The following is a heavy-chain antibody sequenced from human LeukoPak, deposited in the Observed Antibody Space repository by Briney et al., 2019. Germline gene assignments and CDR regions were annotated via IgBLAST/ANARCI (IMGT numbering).Heavy chain of an antibody. CDR2: VHNSGYT. CDR3: ASETDYSHPNWFDP. CDR1: GASISSRFW. V-gene: IGHV4-4*02. Sequence: SSETLSLTCAVSGASISSRFWWSWVRQPPGKGLEWIGQVHNSGYTKYNPSLKSRVTISVDNKNHFSLKLNSVTAADTALYYCASETDYSHPNWFDPWGQGTLVTVSS. J-gene: IGHJ5*02. D-gene: IGHD4-11*01.